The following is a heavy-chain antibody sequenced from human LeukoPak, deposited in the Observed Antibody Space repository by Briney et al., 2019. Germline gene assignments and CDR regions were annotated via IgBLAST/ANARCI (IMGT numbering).Heavy chain of an antibody. D-gene: IGHD4-11*01. CDR2: IYYSGST. Sequence: SETLSLTCTVSGGSISSYYWSWIRQPSGKGLEWIGYIYYSGSTNYNPSLKSRVTISVDTSKNQFSLKLSSVTAADTAVYYCARGGGYSNTRDAFDIWGQGTMVTVSS. CDR3: ARGGGYSNTRDAFDI. J-gene: IGHJ3*02. V-gene: IGHV4-59*01. CDR1: GGSISSYY.